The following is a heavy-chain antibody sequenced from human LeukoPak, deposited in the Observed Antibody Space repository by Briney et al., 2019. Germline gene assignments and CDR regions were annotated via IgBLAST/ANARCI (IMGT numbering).Heavy chain of an antibody. J-gene: IGHJ6*02. Sequence: GASVKVSCKASGGTFSSYAISWVRQAPGQGLEWMGGIIPIFGTANYAQKFQGGVTITADESTSTAYMELSSLRSEDTAVYYCARDASSAYYYYGMDVWGQGTTVTVSS. CDR2: IIPIFGTA. D-gene: IGHD3-22*01. CDR3: ARDASSAYYYYGMDV. V-gene: IGHV1-69*13. CDR1: GGTFSSYA.